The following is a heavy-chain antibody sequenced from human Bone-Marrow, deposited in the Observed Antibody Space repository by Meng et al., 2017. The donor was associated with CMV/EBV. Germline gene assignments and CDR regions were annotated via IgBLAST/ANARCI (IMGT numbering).Heavy chain of an antibody. V-gene: IGHV1-2*02. J-gene: IGHJ4*02. Sequence: ASVKVSCKASGYTFTGYYIHWVRQAPGQGLEWMGWINPNSGGTNYAQKFQGRVTMTRDTSISTAYMELSRLRSDDTAVYYCARRRRITIFGVVPRGYFDYWGQGTLVTVSS. D-gene: IGHD3-3*01. CDR2: INPNSGGT. CDR3: ARRRRITIFGVVPRGYFDY. CDR1: GYTFTGYY.